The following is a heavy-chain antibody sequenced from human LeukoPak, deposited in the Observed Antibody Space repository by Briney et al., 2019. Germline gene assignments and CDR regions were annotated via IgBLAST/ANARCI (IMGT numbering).Heavy chain of an antibody. CDR3: ARRSPLVVVTAAHYYDY. CDR2: VFYNGNT. V-gene: IGHV4-39*01. J-gene: IGHJ4*02. Sequence: PSETLSLTCTVSGDSITNSNYFWGWIRQPPGQGLEWIGEVFYNGNTHYNPSLKSRVIISTDTSKNQSSLTLTAVTASDTAIYYCARRSPLVVVTAAHYYDYWGQGTLVTVSS. D-gene: IGHD2-21*02. CDR1: GDSITNSNYF.